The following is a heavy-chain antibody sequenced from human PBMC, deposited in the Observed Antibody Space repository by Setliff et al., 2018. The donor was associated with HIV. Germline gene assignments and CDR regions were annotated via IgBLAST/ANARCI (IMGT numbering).Heavy chain of an antibody. J-gene: IGHJ3*02. CDR3: ARQAQWECGDDSFDI. Sequence: SETLSLTCTVSGDSMRNYHWSWIRQAPGKGLEWIGWIYHSGSTNYNHSLKNRVTIPIDMSNTHFSLKLPSVTAADTAIYYCARQAQWECGDDSFDIWGQGTMVTVSS. D-gene: IGHD1-26*01. V-gene: IGHV4-59*08. CDR1: GDSMRNYH. CDR2: IYHSGST.